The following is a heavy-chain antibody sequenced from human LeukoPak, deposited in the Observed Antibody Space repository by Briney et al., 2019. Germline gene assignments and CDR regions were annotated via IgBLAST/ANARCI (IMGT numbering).Heavy chain of an antibody. J-gene: IGHJ4*02. D-gene: IGHD5-18*01. CDR1: GYTFTSYY. V-gene: IGHV1-46*01. Sequence: ASVKVSCEASGYTFTSYYMHWVRQAPGQGLEWMGIINPSGGSTSYAQEFQGRVTMTRDTSTSTVYMELSSLRSEDTAVYYCARVGYSYGSGFDYWGQGTLVTVSS. CDR2: INPSGGST. CDR3: ARVGYSYGSGFDY.